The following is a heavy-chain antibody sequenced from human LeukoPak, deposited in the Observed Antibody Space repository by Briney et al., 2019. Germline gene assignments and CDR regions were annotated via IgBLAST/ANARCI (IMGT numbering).Heavy chain of an antibody. CDR1: GYSFTSYW. Sequence: AGESLKISCKGSGYSFTSYWIGWVRQMPGKGLEWMGIIYPDDSDTRYSPSFQGQVTISADKSISTAYLQWSSLKASDTAMYYCASNSYGSEAYDAFDIWGQGTMVTVSS. D-gene: IGHD3-10*01. J-gene: IGHJ3*02. CDR2: IYPDDSDT. CDR3: ASNSYGSEAYDAFDI. V-gene: IGHV5-51*01.